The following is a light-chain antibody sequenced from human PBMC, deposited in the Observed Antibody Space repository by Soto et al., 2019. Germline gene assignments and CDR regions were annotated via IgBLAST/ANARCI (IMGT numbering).Light chain of an antibody. CDR3: QQYYSPFLT. Sequence: DIVMTQSPDSLAVSLGERATINCKSGQSVLYSPNNKNYLAWYQQKPGQPPKLLIYWASTRESGVPDRFSGSGSGTDFTLTISSLQAEDVAVYYCQQYYSPFLTFGGGTKVEIK. V-gene: IGKV4-1*01. CDR2: WAS. J-gene: IGKJ4*01. CDR1: QSVLYSPNNKNY.